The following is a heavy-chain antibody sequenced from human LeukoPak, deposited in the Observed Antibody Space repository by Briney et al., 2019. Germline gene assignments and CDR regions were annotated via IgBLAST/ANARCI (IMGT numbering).Heavy chain of an antibody. V-gene: IGHV1-18*01. D-gene: IGHD6-13*01. CDR3: ARGPLDDIAAAGTDWFDP. J-gene: IGHJ5*02. CDR1: GYTFTSYG. Sequence: VSCKASGYTFTSYGISWVRQAPGQGLEWMGWISAYNGSTNYAQKLQGRVTMTTDTSTRTDHMELRRLRDEGTAVYYCARGPLDDIAAAGTDWFDPWGQGTLVTVSS. CDR2: ISAYNGST.